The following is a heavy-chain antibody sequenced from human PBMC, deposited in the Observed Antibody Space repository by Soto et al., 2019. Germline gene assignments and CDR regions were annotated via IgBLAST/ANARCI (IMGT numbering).Heavy chain of an antibody. V-gene: IGHV4-39*01. Sequence: QLQLQESGPGLVKPSETLSLTCTVSGGSISSRSSYWCWIRQPPGKGLEWIGSINYSGSTYYNPSLKSRITISVDTSKNQFSLKLSSVTAADTAVYFCAKTGFWSDYRVADYWGQGTLVTVSS. J-gene: IGHJ4*02. D-gene: IGHD3-3*01. CDR1: GGSISSRSSY. CDR3: AKTGFWSDYRVADY. CDR2: INYSGST.